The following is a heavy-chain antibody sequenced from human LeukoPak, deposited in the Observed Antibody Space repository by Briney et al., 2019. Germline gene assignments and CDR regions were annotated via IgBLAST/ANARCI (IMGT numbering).Heavy chain of an antibody. V-gene: IGHV4-59*01. J-gene: IGHJ4*02. Sequence: SETLSLTCTVSGVSINSYYWSWIRQPPGKGLEWIGYMYYSGSTNYNPSLKSRVTISVDTSKNQLSLKLTSVTAADTAVYYCARRGYCSGGTCLTFDLWGQGTLVTVSS. CDR2: MYYSGST. CDR1: GVSINSYY. D-gene: IGHD2-15*01. CDR3: ARRGYCSGGTCLTFDL.